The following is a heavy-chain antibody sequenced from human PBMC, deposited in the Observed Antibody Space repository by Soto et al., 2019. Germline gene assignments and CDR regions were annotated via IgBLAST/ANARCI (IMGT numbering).Heavy chain of an antibody. CDR2: IKSKTDGGTT. CDR3: TTDLLSPDFWSGFLSLNYYYYYMDV. Sequence: PGGSLRLSCAASGFTFSNAWMSWVRQAPGKGLEWVGRIKSKTDGGTTDYAAPVKGRFTISRDDSKNTLYLQMNSLKTEDTAVYYCTTDLLSPDFWSGFLSLNYYYYYMDVWGKGTTVTVSS. CDR1: GFTFSNAW. V-gene: IGHV3-15*01. J-gene: IGHJ6*03. D-gene: IGHD3-3*01.